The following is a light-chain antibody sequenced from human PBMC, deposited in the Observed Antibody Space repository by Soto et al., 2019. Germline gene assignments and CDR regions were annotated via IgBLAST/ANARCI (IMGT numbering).Light chain of an antibody. CDR2: AAS. V-gene: IGKV1-27*01. CDR3: QKYNSAPRT. CDR1: QGISIY. Sequence: IQMTQSPSSLSASVGERVTITCRASQGISIYLAWYQQKPGKVPKLLIYAASTLQSGVPSRFSGSGSGTDFTLAISSLQPEDVATYYCQKYNSAPRTFGQGTKVDIK. J-gene: IGKJ1*01.